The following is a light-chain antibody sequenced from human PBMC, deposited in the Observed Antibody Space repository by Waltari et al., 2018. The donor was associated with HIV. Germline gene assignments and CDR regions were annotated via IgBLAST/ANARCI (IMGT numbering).Light chain of an antibody. CDR2: NNS. CDR3: QSYDSSLSGSDV. J-gene: IGLJ1*01. CDR1: SPNIGAGYD. Sequence: QSVLTQPPSVSGAPGQRVTIPCTGSSPNIGAGYDVNWYQQLPGTAPKLLIYNNSNRPSGVPDRFSGSKSGTSASLAITGLQAEDEADYYCQSYDSSLSGSDVFGTGTKVTVL. V-gene: IGLV1-40*01.